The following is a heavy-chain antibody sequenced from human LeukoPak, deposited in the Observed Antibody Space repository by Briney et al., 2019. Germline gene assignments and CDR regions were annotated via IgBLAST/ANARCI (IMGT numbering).Heavy chain of an antibody. D-gene: IGHD4-11*01. CDR2: IYYSGST. J-gene: IGHJ4*02. V-gene: IGHV4-39*01. Sequence: PSETLSLTCTVSGGSISSSSYYWGWIRQPPGKGLEWIGSIYYSGSTYYNPSLKSRVTISVDTSKNQFSLKLSSVTAADTAVYYCARLGNSNYEGLIDYWGQGTLVTVSS. CDR3: ARLGNSNYEGLIDY. CDR1: GGSISSSSYY.